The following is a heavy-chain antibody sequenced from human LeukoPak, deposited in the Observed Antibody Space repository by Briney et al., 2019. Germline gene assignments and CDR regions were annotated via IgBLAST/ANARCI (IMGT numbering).Heavy chain of an antibody. Sequence: GGSLRLSCAASGFTFSSYAMSWVRQAPGKGLEWVSAISGSGGSTYYADSVKGRFTISRDNSKNTLHLQMNSLRAEDTAVYYCAKGMATGKQYYSYYYGMDVWGQGTTVTVSS. J-gene: IGHJ6*02. CDR1: GFTFSSYA. CDR3: AKGMATGKQYYSYYYGMDV. CDR2: ISGSGGST. D-gene: IGHD5-24*01. V-gene: IGHV3-23*01.